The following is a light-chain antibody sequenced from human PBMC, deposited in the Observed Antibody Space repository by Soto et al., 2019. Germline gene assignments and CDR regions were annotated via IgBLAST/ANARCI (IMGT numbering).Light chain of an antibody. J-gene: IGKJ4*01. Sequence: DIPFTQSPSLLSASVGGTVSITCLASQALSNYLAWYQQKPGKAPDLLIYSASTLQSGVPSRFSGSGSETEFSLTIRALQPEDFATYYCQQLSRYPLTFGGGTKVDIK. CDR3: QQLSRYPLT. CDR1: QALSNY. CDR2: SAS. V-gene: IGKV1-9*01.